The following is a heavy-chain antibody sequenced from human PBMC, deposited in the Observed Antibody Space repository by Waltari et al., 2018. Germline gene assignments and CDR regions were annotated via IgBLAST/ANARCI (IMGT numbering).Heavy chain of an antibody. CDR1: GGSFSGYY. CDR3: ARAVGPYRPYYGMDV. Sequence: QVQLQQWGAGLLKPSETLSLTCAVYGGSFSGYYWSWIRQPPGKGLEWIGEINHSGSTNYNPSLKSRVTISVDTSKNQFSLKLSSVTAADTAVYYCARAVGPYRPYYGMDVWGQGTTVTVSS. D-gene: IGHD1-26*01. J-gene: IGHJ6*02. V-gene: IGHV4-34*01. CDR2: INHSGST.